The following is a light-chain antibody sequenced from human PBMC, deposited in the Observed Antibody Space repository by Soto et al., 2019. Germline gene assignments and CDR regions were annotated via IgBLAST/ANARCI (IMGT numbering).Light chain of an antibody. Sequence: DIVMTQSPDSLAVSLGERATINCKSSQSVLYSSINKNYLAWYQQKPGQPPKLLIYWASTRESGVPDRFSGSGSGTDFTLTISSLQAEDVAVYYCQQYYSTPYTFGQGTKLEI. V-gene: IGKV4-1*01. CDR1: QSVLYSSINKNY. CDR2: WAS. CDR3: QQYYSTPYT. J-gene: IGKJ2*01.